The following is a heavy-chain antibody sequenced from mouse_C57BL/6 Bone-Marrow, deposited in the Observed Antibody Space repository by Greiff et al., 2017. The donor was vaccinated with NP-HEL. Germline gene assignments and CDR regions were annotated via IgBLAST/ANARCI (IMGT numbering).Heavy chain of an antibody. CDR1: GFTFSSYG. CDR3: ARQPFDGWAY. D-gene: IGHD2-3*01. V-gene: IGHV5-6*01. Sequence: EVQLVESGGDLVKPGGSLKLSCAASGFTFSSYGMSWVRQTPDKRLEWVATISSGGSYTYYPDSVKGRFTISRDNAKNTLYLQMSSLKSEDTAMYYCARQPFDGWAYWGQGTLVTVSA. J-gene: IGHJ3*01. CDR2: ISSGGSYT.